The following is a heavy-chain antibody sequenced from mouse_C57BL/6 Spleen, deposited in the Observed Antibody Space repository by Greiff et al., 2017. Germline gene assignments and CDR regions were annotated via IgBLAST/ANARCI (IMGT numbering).Heavy chain of an antibody. J-gene: IGHJ4*01. CDR2: IRSKSNNYAT. CDR3: VRLRGYWAMDY. CDR1: GFSFNTYA. Sequence: EVKLVESGGGLVQPKGSLKLSCAASGFSFNTYAMNWVRQAPGKGLEWVARIRSKSNNYATYYADSVKDRFTISRDDSESMLYLQMNNLKTEDTAMYYCVRLRGYWAMDYWGQGTSVTVSS. V-gene: IGHV10-1*01.